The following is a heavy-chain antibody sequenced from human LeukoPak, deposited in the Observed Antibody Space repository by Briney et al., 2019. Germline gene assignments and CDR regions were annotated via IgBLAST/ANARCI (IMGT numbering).Heavy chain of an antibody. CDR1: GFTFSNYA. V-gene: IGHV3-23*01. CDR2: ISGDGGST. CDR3: AKSWQYSSTWVDY. Sequence: GGSLRLSCAASGFTFSNYAMSWVRQAPGKGLEWVSGISGDGGSTYYADSVKGRFTISRDNSKNTLHVQMNSLRAEDTAVYYCAKSWQYSSTWVDYWGQGTLVTVSS. J-gene: IGHJ4*02. D-gene: IGHD6-13*01.